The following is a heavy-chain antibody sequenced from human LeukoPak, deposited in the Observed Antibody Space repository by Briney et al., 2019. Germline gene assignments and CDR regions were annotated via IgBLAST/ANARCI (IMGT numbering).Heavy chain of an antibody. CDR1: GGSISSSSYY. CDR2: IYYSGST. J-gene: IGHJ1*01. CDR3: ARHRTSAEYFQH. V-gene: IGHV4-39*01. D-gene: IGHD2-2*01. Sequence: SETLSLTCTVSGGSISSSSYYWGWIRQPPGKGLEWIGSIYYSGSTYYNPSLKSRVIISVDTSKNQFSLKLSSVTAADTAVYYCARHRTSAEYFQHWGQGTLVTVSS.